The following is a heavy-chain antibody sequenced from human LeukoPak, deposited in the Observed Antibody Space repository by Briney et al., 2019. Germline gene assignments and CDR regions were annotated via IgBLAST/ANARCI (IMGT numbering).Heavy chain of an antibody. J-gene: IGHJ4*02. D-gene: IGHD3-22*01. CDR3: ARPLVVYDSTWDY. V-gene: IGHV5-51*01. CDR1: GYSFTSYW. CDR2: IYPGDSDT. Sequence: HGESLKISCKGSGYSFTSYWIGWVRQMPGKGLEWMGIIYPGDSDTRYSPSFQGQVTISADKSISTAYLQWSSLKASDTATYYCARPLVVYDSTWDYWGQGTLVTVSS.